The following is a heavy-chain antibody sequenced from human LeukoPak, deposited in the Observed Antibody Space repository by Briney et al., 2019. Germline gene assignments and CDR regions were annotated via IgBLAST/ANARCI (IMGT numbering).Heavy chain of an antibody. J-gene: IGHJ3*02. Sequence: GGSLRLSCAGTGFMFSSYSMSWVRQAPGKGLEWVSAISGSGGSTYYADSVKGRFTISRDNSKNTLYLQMNSLRAEDTAVYYCAKHLLGYCSSTSCYAAFDIWGQGTMVTVSS. V-gene: IGHV3-23*01. D-gene: IGHD2-2*01. CDR1: GFMFSSYS. CDR3: AKHLLGYCSSTSCYAAFDI. CDR2: ISGSGGST.